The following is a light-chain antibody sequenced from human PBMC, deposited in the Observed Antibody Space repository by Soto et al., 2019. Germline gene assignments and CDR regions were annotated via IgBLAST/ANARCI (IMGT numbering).Light chain of an antibody. Sequence: EIVLTQSPVSLSLSPGERATLSCRASQSVDSYLVWYQQKPGQAPRLLIFGASNRDTGIPARFSGSGSGTDFTLTINSLEPEDFAVYYCQQRSSWPITFGQGTRLEI. CDR3: QQRSSWPIT. V-gene: IGKV3-11*01. J-gene: IGKJ5*01. CDR2: GAS. CDR1: QSVDSY.